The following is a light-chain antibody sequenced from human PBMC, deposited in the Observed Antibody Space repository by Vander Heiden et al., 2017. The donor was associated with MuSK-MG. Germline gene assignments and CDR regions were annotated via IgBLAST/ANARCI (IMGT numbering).Light chain of an antibody. J-gene: IGLJ2*01. CDR1: SLGSGD. V-gene: IGLV3-19*01. Sequence: SSELPQDPAVSVALGQPVTITCEGDSLGSGDASCYQLNPGPAPARVLFGKNNRPSGITDHVSGSSSGNAASFTITGTQAEEEADDDCYSRATSGNNPHLVFGGGTKLTVL. CDR3: YSRATSGNNPHLV. CDR2: GKN.